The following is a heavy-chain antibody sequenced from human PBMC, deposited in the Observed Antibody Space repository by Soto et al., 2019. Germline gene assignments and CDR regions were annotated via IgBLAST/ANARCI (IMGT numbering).Heavy chain of an antibody. CDR2: IDPSDSYT. D-gene: IGHD5-12*01. CDR1: GYIFTSFW. CDR3: ARLERYTGYELHFDY. Sequence: GEPLKISCKGSGYIFTSFWISWVRQMPGKGLEWMGRIDPSDSYTSYSPSFQGHVTISADRSISTAYLQWSSLKASDTAMYYCARLERYTGYELHFDYWGQGTQVTVSS. J-gene: IGHJ4*02. V-gene: IGHV5-10-1*01.